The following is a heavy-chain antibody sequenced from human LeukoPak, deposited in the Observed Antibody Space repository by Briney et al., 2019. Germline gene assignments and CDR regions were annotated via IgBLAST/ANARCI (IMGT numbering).Heavy chain of an antibody. Sequence: GESLKISCKGSGSSFISYWIGWVRQMPGKGLEWMGIIYPGDSDTRYSPSFQGQVTISADKSLSTAYLQWSSLKASDTAVYYCARRSCSGGSCYGDYWGQGTPVTVSS. V-gene: IGHV5-51*01. D-gene: IGHD2-15*01. CDR3: ARRSCSGGSCYGDY. J-gene: IGHJ4*02. CDR2: IYPGDSDT. CDR1: GSSFISYW.